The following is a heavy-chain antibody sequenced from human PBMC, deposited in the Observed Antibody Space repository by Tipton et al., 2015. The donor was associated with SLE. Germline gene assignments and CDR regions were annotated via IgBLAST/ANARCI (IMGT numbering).Heavy chain of an antibody. D-gene: IGHD3-22*01. Sequence: QVQLVQSGAEVKKPGSSVKVSCKASGGTFSSYAISWVRQAPGQGLEWMGGIIPIFGTANYAQKFQGRVTITADESTSTAYMELSSLRSEDTAVYYCARGQEHSSGFTGTSLYFDLWGRGTLVTVSS. V-gene: IGHV1-69*01. J-gene: IGHJ2*01. CDR1: GGTFSSYA. CDR2: IIPIFGTA. CDR3: ARGQEHSSGFTGTSLYFDL.